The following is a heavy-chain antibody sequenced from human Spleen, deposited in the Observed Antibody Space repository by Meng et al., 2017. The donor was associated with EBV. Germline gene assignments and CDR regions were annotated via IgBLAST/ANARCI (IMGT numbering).Heavy chain of an antibody. J-gene: IGHJ4*02. CDR3: ATYRGHYYFDF. V-gene: IGHV4-4*02. D-gene: IGHD3-16*02. CDR1: NC. CDR2: VYNAGNI. Sequence: NCWIGVPGPAGKGLVWIVEVYNAGNINYNPLLARRVTISIDKSKNQFSLNLTSVTAADTAVYYCATYRGHYYFDFWGQGTLVTVSS.